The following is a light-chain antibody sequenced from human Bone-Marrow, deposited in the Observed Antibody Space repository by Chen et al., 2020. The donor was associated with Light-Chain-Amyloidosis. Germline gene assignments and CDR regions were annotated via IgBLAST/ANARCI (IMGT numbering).Light chain of an antibody. CDR1: DLPTKY. CDR2: RDT. Sequence: SYELTQPPPVSVSPGTTARITCSGDDLPTKYAYWYQQKPGQAPVLVIHRDTERPSGISERFSGSSSGTTATLTISGVQAEDEADYHCQSADSSGTYEVIFGGGTKLTVL. CDR3: QSADSSGTYEVI. J-gene: IGLJ2*01. V-gene: IGLV3-25*03.